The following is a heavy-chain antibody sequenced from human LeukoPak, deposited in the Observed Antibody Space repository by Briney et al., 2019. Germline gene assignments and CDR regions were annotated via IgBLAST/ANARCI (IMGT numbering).Heavy chain of an antibody. V-gene: IGHV4-4*07. CDR2: IYTSGST. J-gene: IGHJ4*02. Sequence: SETLSLTCTVPGGSISNSYWSWIRQPAGKGLEWIGRIYTSGSTNYNYNPSLKSRVTMSVDTSKNQFSLKLSSVTAADTAVYYCARDPNSALWGQGTLVTVSS. D-gene: IGHD2-21*01. CDR3: ARDPNSAL. CDR1: GGSISNSY.